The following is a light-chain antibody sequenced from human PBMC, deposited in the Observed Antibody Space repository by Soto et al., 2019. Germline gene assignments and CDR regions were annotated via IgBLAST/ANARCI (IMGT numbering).Light chain of an antibody. V-gene: IGKV1-12*01. CDR2: AAF. CDR1: EDINSR. CDR3: QQDDSFPIT. J-gene: IGKJ5*01. Sequence: DIQMTQSPSSVSASVGDRVTISCRASEDINSRLAWYQQKPGNAPKLLIYAAFILQSGVPSRFSGYGSGTDFTLSISSLQHEDFETYYCQQDDSFPITLGQGTRLEIK.